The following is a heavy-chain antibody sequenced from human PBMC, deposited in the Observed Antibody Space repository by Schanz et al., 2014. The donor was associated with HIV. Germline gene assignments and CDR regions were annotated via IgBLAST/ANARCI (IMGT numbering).Heavy chain of an antibody. CDR1: GLTFNNYA. V-gene: IGHV3-23*04. CDR2: ISESGGRS. CDR3: AKPEYDSRGNSQSHFDY. J-gene: IGHJ4*02. Sequence: VQLVESGGGLVQPGGSLRLSCAASGLTFNNYAMTWVRQAPGKGLEWVSSISESGGRSYYADSVNGRFTISRDNSKNTLYLQMTTLRIDDTAVYYCAKPEYDSRGNSQSHFDYWVQGTLVTVSS. D-gene: IGHD3-22*01.